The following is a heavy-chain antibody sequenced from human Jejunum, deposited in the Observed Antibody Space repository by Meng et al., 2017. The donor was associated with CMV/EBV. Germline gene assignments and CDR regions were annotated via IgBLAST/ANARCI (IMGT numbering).Heavy chain of an antibody. Sequence: VRQAPGKGLEWVASMSGSGTPTYYADSVKGRFTISRDNAKNSLYLQMNSLRAEDTALYYCARSPLNTAMPSHYYDGSGFHYYFDSWGQGTRVTVSS. V-gene: IGHV3-48*03. CDR3: ARSPLNTAMPSHYYDGSGFHYYFDS. J-gene: IGHJ4*02. CDR2: MSGSGTPT. D-gene: IGHD3-22*01.